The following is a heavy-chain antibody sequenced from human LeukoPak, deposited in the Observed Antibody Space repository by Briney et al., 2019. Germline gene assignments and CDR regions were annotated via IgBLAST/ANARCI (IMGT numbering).Heavy chain of an antibody. CDR1: GYTFNNYG. Sequence: ASVRVSCKASGYTFNNYGISWVRQAPGQGLEWMGWISAYNGETRYEQNLQGRVTMTTDTPTTTAYMEVRSLRTDDTAVYYCARVPPSAHQLLSSDYWGQGTLVTVSS. CDR2: ISAYNGET. CDR3: ARVPPSAHQLLSSDY. D-gene: IGHD2-2*01. V-gene: IGHV1-18*01. J-gene: IGHJ4*02.